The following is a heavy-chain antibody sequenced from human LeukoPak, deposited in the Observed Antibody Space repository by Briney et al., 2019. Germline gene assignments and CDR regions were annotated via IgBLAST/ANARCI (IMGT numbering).Heavy chain of an antibody. CDR3: AKGGGYYDSSGYYQYYFDY. J-gene: IGHJ4*02. Sequence: GGSLRLSCAASGFTFSSYAMSWVRQAPGKGLEWVSAISGSGGSTYYADSVKGRFTISRDNSKNTLYLQMNSLRVEDTAVYYCAKGGGYYDSSGYYQYYFDYWGQGTLVTVSS. V-gene: IGHV3-23*01. CDR1: GFTFSSYA. D-gene: IGHD3-22*01. CDR2: ISGSGGST.